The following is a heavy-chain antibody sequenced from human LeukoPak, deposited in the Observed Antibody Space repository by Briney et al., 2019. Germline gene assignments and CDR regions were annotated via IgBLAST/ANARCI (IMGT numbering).Heavy chain of an antibody. V-gene: IGHV3-48*01. D-gene: IGHD5-12*01. J-gene: IGHJ4*01. CDR3: ARDHRYAFDN. Sequence: GGSLRLSCAASGFNFIDYSMNWVRQAPGKGLEWISYIGISSGNTKYADSVKGRFTISRDKARNSLYLQKNRLRVEDTAMYYCARDHRYAFDNWGHGTLVTVSS. CDR2: IGISSGNT. CDR1: GFNFIDYS.